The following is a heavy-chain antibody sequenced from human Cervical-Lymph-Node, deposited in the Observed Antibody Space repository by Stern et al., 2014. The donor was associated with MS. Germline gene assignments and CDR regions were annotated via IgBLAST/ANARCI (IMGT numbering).Heavy chain of an antibody. J-gene: IGHJ4*02. D-gene: IGHD1-26*01. CDR2: IYWDDDM. V-gene: IGHV2-5*02. Sequence: ESGPTLVKPTQTLTLTCSFSGFSLSSRGVAMGWIRQTPVKALEWLALIYWDDDMRYSPSLKSRLAITKDTSNNQVFLRMTNMDPVDTATYYCARSLGVGGYFDYWGQGTLVTVSS. CDR1: GFSLSSRGVA. CDR3: ARSLGVGGYFDY.